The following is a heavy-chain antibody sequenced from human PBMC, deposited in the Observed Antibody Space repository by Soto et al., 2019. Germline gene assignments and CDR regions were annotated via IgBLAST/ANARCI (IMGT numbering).Heavy chain of an antibody. CDR2: ISSSSSYI. CDR1: GFTFSSYS. D-gene: IGHD5-12*01. Sequence: EVQLVESGGGLVKPGGSLRLSCAASGFTFSSYSMNWVRQAPGKGLEWVSSISSSSSYIYYADSVKGRFTISRDNAKNSLYLQRNSLRAEDTAVYYCARDVHSGYDHSPYYYYYGMDVWGQGTTVTVSS. J-gene: IGHJ6*02. V-gene: IGHV3-21*01. CDR3: ARDVHSGYDHSPYYYYYGMDV.